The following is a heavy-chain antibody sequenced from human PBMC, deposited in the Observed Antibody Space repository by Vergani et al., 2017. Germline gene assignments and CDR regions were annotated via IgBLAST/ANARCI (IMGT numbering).Heavy chain of an antibody. J-gene: IGHJ2*01. CDR1: GYTFTSYY. CDR2: IIPIFGTA. D-gene: IGHD6-6*01. V-gene: IGHV1-69*01. Sequence: QVQLVQSGAEVKKPGASVKVSCKASGYTFTSYYMHWVRQAPGQGLEWMGGIIPIFGTANYAQKFQGRVTITADESTSTAYMELSSLRSEDTAVYYCARDLIAARRRYFDLWGRGTLVTVSS. CDR3: ARDLIAARRRYFDL.